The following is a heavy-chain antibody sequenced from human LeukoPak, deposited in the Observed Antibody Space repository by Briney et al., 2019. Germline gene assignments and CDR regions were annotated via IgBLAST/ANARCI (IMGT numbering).Heavy chain of an antibody. CDR3: ARGATYYEIRDYFDY. CDR2: ISSSGSTI. J-gene: IGHJ4*02. CDR1: GFTFSDYY. V-gene: IGHV3-11*04. D-gene: IGHD3-3*01. Sequence: PGGSLRLSCAASGFTFSDYYMSWIRQAPGKGLEWVSYISSSGSTIYYADSVKGRFTISRDNAKNSLYLQMNSLRAEDTAVYYCARGATYYEIRDYFDYWGQGTLVTVSS.